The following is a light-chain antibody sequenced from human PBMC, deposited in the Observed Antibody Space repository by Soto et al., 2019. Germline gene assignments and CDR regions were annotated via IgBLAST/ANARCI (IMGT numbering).Light chain of an antibody. CDR2: EVS. CDR1: SSDVGGYKY. V-gene: IGLV2-14*01. J-gene: IGLJ3*02. Sequence: QSALTQPASVSGSPGQSITISCTGTSSDVGGYKYVSWYQQHPGKVPKLMIYEVSNRPSGVSNRFSGSKSGNTASLTISGLQAEDEADYYCYSYTSSRNWVFGGGTKGNVL. CDR3: YSYTSSRNWV.